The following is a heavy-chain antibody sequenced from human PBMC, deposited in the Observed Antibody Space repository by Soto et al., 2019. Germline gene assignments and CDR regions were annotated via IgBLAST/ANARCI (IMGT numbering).Heavy chain of an antibody. CDR3: ARATGYYHTSRFDS. CDR2: ISSNSNYK. D-gene: IGHD3-3*01. Sequence: GGSLRLSCAASGFTFSDYFMSWIRQAPRKGLEWISYISSNSNYKNHADAVRGRFTISRDNTKNSLYQQTNGLRAEDTAVYYCARATGYYHTSRFDSWGKGPLVTDSS. J-gene: IGHJ4*02. CDR1: GFTFSDYF. V-gene: IGHV3-11*06.